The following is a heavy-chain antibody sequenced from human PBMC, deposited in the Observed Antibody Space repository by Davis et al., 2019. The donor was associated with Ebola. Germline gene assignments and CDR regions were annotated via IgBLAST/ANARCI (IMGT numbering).Heavy chain of an antibody. CDR1: GFTFSSYA. J-gene: IGHJ4*02. CDR2: ISYDGSNK. V-gene: IGHV3-30-3*01. CDR3: ALSSVVVIH. Sequence: GESLKISCAASGFTFSSYAMHWVRQAPGKGLEWVAVISYDGSNKYYADSVKGRFTISRDNFKNTLYLQMNSLRAEDTAVYYCALSSVVVIHWGQGTLVTVSS. D-gene: IGHD3-22*01.